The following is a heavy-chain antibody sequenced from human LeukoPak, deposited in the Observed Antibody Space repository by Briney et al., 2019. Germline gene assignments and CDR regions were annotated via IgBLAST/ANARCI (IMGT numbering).Heavy chain of an antibody. CDR1: GGSISSYY. Sequence: SETLSLTCNVSGGSISSYYWSWIRQPPGKGLEWIGYIYYSGSTNYNPSLKSRVTISVDTSKNQFSLKLSSVTAADTAVYYCARARYSSSWYWFDPWGQGTLVTVSS. CDR3: ARARYSSSWYWFDP. D-gene: IGHD6-13*01. J-gene: IGHJ5*02. CDR2: IYYSGST. V-gene: IGHV4-59*01.